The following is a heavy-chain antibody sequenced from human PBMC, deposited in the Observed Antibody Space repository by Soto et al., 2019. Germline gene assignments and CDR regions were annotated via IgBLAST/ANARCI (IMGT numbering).Heavy chain of an antibody. J-gene: IGHJ4*02. V-gene: IGHV3-74*01. CDR2: INSDGSST. Sequence: EVQLVESGGGLVQPGGSLRLSCEASGFTFSTFWMHWVRQAPGKGLVWVSRINSDGSSTYYADSVKGRVTISRDNAKNTLYLHLSSLRPEDTAVSYCARDFEYWGQGTLVTVSS. CDR3: ARDFEY. CDR1: GFTFSTFW.